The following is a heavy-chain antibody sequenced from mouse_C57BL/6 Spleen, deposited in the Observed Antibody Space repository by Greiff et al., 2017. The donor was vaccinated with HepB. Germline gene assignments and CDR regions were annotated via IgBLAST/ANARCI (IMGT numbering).Heavy chain of an antibody. J-gene: IGHJ4*01. CDR2: IHPNSGST. CDR1: GYTFTSYW. CDR3: AIRGNYAYYAMDY. V-gene: IGHV1-64*01. D-gene: IGHD2-1*01. Sequence: VQLQQPGAELVKPGASVKLSCKASGYTFTSYWMHWVKQRPGQGLEWIGMIHPNSGSTNYNEKFKSKATLTVDKSSSTAYMQLSSLTSEDSAVYYCAIRGNYAYYAMDYWGQGTSVTVSS.